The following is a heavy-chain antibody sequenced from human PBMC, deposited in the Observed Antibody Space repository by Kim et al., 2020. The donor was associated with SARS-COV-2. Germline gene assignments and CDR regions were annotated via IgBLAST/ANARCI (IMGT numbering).Heavy chain of an antibody. D-gene: IGHD6-13*01. V-gene: IGHV3-13*01. J-gene: IGHJ3*02. CDR1: GVTCSSYD. Sequence: GGSLRLSCAASGVTCSSYDGYWVRPAPGPGLEWVSAIGYAGDTYYPGSVKGRFTISRENAKNSLYLQMNSLRAGDTAVYYCARDDDPAGTGAFDIWGQGTMVTVSS. CDR3: ARDDDPAGTGAFDI. CDR2: IGYAGDT.